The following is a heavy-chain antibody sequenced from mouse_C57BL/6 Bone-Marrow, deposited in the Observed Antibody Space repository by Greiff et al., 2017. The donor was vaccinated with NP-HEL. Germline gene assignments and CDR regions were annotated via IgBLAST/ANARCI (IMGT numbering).Heavy chain of an antibody. V-gene: IGHV1-53*01. D-gene: IGHD3-2*02. CDR2: INPNNGGT. J-gene: IGHJ2*01. CDR1: GYTFTSYW. Sequence: QVQLQQPGPELVKPGASVKLSCKASGYTFTSYWMHWLKQRPGQGLEWIGNINPNNGGTNDNEKFKTKATLTVDKSSSTAYMQLSSLTSEDSAVLYFARDSGYAFDYWGQGTTLTVSS. CDR3: ARDSGYAFDY.